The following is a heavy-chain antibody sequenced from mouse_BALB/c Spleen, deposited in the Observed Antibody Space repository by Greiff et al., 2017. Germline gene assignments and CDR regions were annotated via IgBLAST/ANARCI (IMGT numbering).Heavy chain of an antibody. CDR1: GFTFSSYG. CDR2: ISSGGSYT. CDR3: ARRRFYYGYDGDAMDY. J-gene: IGHJ4*01. V-gene: IGHV5-6*03. D-gene: IGHD2-2*01. Sequence: EVQLVESGGGLVQPGGSLKLSCAASGFTFSSYGMSWVRQTPDKRLEWVATISSGGSYTYYPDSVKGRFTISRDNAKNTLYLQMSSLKSEDTAMYYCARRRFYYGYDGDAMDYWGQGTSVTVSS.